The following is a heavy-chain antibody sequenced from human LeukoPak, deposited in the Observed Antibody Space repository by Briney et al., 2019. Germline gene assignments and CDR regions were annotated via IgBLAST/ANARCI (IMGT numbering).Heavy chain of an antibody. J-gene: IGHJ4*02. CDR1: GFTFSSYS. CDR3: ARDEAEDC. Sequence: GGSLRLSCAASGFTFSSYSMNWVRQAPGKGLEWVSYISSSSSTIYYADSVKGRFTISRDNAKNSLYLQMNSLRAEDTAVYYCARDEAEDCWGQGTLVTVSS. CDR2: ISSSSSTI. D-gene: IGHD2-15*01. V-gene: IGHV3-48*04.